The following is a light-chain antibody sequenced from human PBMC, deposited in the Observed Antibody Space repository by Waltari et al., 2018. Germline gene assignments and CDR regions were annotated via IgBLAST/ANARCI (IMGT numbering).Light chain of an antibody. CDR2: WAS. CDR3: QQYYSTPLT. CDR1: QSVLYSSNNKNY. V-gene: IGKV4-1*01. J-gene: IGKJ2*01. Sequence: ERATITCKSSQSVLYSSNNKNYLAWYQQKPGQPPKLLIYWASIRESGVPDRFSGSGSGTDFTLTISSLQAEDVAVYYCQQYYSTPLTFGQGTKLEIK.